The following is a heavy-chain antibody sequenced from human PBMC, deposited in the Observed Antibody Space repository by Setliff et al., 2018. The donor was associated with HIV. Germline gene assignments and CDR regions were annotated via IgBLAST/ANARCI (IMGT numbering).Heavy chain of an antibody. CDR1: GYSFTPYY. Sequence: ASVKVSCKASGYSFTPYYMQWVRQAPGQGLEWMGIINPSDGTTNYAQNFHGRFNMTRDTTTNTVYMELSSLRAEDTSVYYCVRERVGGYFDYLGHGTLVTVSS. CDR2: INPSDGTT. V-gene: IGHV1-46*03. D-gene: IGHD3-10*01. J-gene: IGHJ4*01. CDR3: VRERVGGYFDY.